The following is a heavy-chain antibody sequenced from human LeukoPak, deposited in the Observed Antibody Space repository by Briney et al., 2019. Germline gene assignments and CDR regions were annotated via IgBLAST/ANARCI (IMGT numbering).Heavy chain of an antibody. V-gene: IGHV3-23*01. CDR1: GFTFSSHA. D-gene: IGHD3-9*01. CDR3: ARSTTYYDILTGYYRFDY. CDR2: ISGSGGST. J-gene: IGHJ4*02. Sequence: GGSLRLSCAASGFTFSSHAMSWVRQAPGKGLEWVSAISGSGGSTYYADSVKGRFTISRDNSKNTLYLQMNSLRAEDTAVYYCARSTTYYDILTGYYRFDYWGQGTLVTVSS.